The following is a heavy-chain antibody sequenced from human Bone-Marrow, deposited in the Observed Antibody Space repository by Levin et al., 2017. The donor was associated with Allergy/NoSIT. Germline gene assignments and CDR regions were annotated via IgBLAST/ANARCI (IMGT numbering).Heavy chain of an antibody. D-gene: IGHD3-22*01. CDR3: ARDSATIEGIGYDK. Sequence: GASVKVSCKASGYTFTDYYMHWVRQAPGQGPEWMGWINLNSGDRRYAPKFQGRLTMTRDTSISTAYMELSGLRSDDTAIYYCARDSATIEGIGYDKWGQGTLVTVSS. CDR1: GYTFTDYY. J-gene: IGHJ4*02. V-gene: IGHV1-2*02. CDR2: INLNSGDR.